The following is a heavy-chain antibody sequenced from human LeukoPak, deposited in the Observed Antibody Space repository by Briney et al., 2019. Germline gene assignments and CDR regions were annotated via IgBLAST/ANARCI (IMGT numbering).Heavy chain of an antibody. CDR3: GRAFPPLRTSSAGDL. CDR1: GFTFSDYD. D-gene: IGHD3-16*01. V-gene: IGHV3-21*01. CDR2: ISGLSSYT. Sequence: PGGSLRLSCSASGFTFSDYDMNWVRQAPGKGLEWVSSISGLSSYTYYGESVKGRFSISRDNAKNSLYLQMNSLGAEDAATYYCGRAFPPLRTSSAGDLWGQGILVTVSS. J-gene: IGHJ4*02.